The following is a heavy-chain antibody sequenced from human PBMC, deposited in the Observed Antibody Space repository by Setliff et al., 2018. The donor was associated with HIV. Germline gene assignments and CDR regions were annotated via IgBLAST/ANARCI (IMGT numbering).Heavy chain of an antibody. Sequence: PGGSLRLSCAASGFSFSSYWMYWVRQAPGKGLVWVSRINSDGNTISYADSVKGRFTISRNNAKNSLFLQMNSLRVGDTAVYYCARGPNRYSGTYSYYYYMDVWGKGTTVTVSS. V-gene: IGHV3-74*01. CDR3: ARGPNRYSGTYSYYYYMDV. CDR2: INSDGNTI. J-gene: IGHJ6*03. CDR1: GFSFSSYW. D-gene: IGHD1-26*01.